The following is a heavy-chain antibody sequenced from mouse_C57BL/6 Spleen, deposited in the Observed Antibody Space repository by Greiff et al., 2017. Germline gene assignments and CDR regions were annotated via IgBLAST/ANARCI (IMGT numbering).Heavy chain of an antibody. V-gene: IGHV5-17*01. Sequence: EVKLMESGGGLVKPGGSLKLSCAASGFTFSDYGMHWVRQAPEKGLEWVAYISSGSSTIYYADTVKGRFTISSDNAKNTLFLPMTSLRSEDTAMYYCARDGNYALYYFDYWGQGTTLTVSS. J-gene: IGHJ2*01. CDR1: GFTFSDYG. CDR2: ISSGSSTI. D-gene: IGHD2-1*01. CDR3: ARDGNYALYYFDY.